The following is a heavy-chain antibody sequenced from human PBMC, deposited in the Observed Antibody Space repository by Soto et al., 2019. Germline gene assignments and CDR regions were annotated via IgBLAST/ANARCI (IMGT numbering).Heavy chain of an antibody. J-gene: IGHJ5*02. CDR1: GYTFTGYY. D-gene: IGHD2-2*02. CDR2: INPDSGGT. V-gene: IGHV1-2*02. CDR3: ARALIVVVPAAIQYWFDP. Sequence: ASVKVSCKASGYTFTGYYMHWVRQAPGQGLEWMGWINPDSGGTNYAQKFQGRVTMTRDTSISTAYMELSRLRSDDTAVYYCARALIVVVPAAIQYWFDPWGQGTLVTVSS.